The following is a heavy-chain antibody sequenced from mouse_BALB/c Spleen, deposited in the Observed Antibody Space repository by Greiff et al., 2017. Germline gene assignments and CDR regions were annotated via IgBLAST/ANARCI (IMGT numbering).Heavy chain of an antibody. CDR2: IDPANGNT. Sequence: VQLQQSGAELVKPGASVKLSCTASGFNIKDTYMHWVKQRPEQGLEWIGRIDPANGNTKYDPKFQGKATITADTSSNTAYLQLSSLTSEDTAVYYGARWGLEYGNYYAMDYWGQGTSVTVSS. CDR1: GFNIKDTY. D-gene: IGHD2-10*02. J-gene: IGHJ4*01. V-gene: IGHV14-3*02. CDR3: ARWGLEYGNYYAMDY.